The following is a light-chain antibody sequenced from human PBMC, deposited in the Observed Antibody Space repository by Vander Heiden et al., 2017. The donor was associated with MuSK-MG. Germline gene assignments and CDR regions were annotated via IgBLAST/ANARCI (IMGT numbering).Light chain of an antibody. CDR1: SRDIGFYDY. Sequence: QSALTQPASVSGSPGQSLTISCTGPSRDIGFYDYVSWYQQPPGKAPKLMIYDVVYRPSGVSDRFSASKSGNTASLTTSGLQAEDEAHYYCSSFTDTGPYASGTGTKVSVL. CDR3: SSFTDTGPYA. CDR2: DVV. V-gene: IGLV2-14*03. J-gene: IGLJ1*01.